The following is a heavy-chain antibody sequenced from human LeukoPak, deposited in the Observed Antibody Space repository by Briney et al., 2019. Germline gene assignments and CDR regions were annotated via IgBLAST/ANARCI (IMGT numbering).Heavy chain of an antibody. D-gene: IGHD3-3*01. Sequence: SETLSLTCTVSGGSISSYYWSWIRQPPGKGLEWIGYIYYSGSTNYNPSLKSRVTISVDTSKNQFSLKLSSVTAADTAVYYCAKNLDLENDAFDIWGQGTMVTVSS. CDR2: IYYSGST. CDR3: AKNLDLENDAFDI. J-gene: IGHJ3*02. CDR1: GGSISSYY. V-gene: IGHV4-59*08.